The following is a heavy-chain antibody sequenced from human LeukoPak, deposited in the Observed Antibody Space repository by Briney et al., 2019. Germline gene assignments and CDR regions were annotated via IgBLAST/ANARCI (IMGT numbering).Heavy chain of an antibody. V-gene: IGHV4-59*12. Sequence: SETLSLTCTVSGGSISSYYWSWIRQPPGKGLEWIGYIYYSGSTNYNPSLKSRVTVSVDTSKNQFSLKLSSVTAADTAVYYCARAPPPGYCSSTSCYWEYWGQGTLVTVSS. D-gene: IGHD2-2*01. CDR1: GGSISSYY. CDR3: ARAPPPGYCSSTSCYWEY. J-gene: IGHJ4*02. CDR2: IYYSGST.